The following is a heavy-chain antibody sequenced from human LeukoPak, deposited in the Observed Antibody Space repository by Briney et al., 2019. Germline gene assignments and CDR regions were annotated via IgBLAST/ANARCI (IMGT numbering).Heavy chain of an antibody. D-gene: IGHD3-10*01. J-gene: IGHJ3*02. CDR2: IYDSGST. V-gene: IGHV4-59*08. Sequence: PSETLSLTCTVSGGSISGYYWSWIRQPPGRGLEWIGYIYDSGSTNYNPSLKSRVTISVDTSKNQFSLKLSSASVADTAVYYCARLELWPNAFGIWGQGTMVTVSS. CDR3: ARLELWPNAFGI. CDR1: GGSISGYY.